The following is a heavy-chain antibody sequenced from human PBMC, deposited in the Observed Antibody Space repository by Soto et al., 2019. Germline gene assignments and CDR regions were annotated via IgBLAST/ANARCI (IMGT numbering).Heavy chain of an antibody. V-gene: IGHV1-3*01. Sequence: QVQLVQSGAEVKKPGASVKVSCKASGYTFSNYLLHWVRQAPGQGLEWMGWINAGNGHTKYSQKFQGRVTFTRDTSATTAYIERSSLRSEDTAVYYCASPSSGSGSYYWGQGTLVTVSS. CDR3: ASPSSGSGSYY. J-gene: IGHJ4*02. D-gene: IGHD3-10*01. CDR1: GYTFSNYL. CDR2: INAGNGHT.